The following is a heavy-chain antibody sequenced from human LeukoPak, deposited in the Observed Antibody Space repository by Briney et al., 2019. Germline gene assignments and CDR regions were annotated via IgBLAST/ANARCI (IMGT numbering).Heavy chain of an antibody. Sequence: SETLSLTCSVSGGSLSTYYWSWLRRPPGKGLEWVGYVYFTGSPKYNPSLKTRVTISQDTSKNQFFLNLRSVTAADTAVYYCARGPFPNYYGSGSFELWGQGALVTVSS. D-gene: IGHD3-10*01. CDR1: GGSLSTYY. J-gene: IGHJ4*02. CDR2: VYFTGSP. V-gene: IGHV4-59*12. CDR3: ARGPFPNYYGSGSFEL.